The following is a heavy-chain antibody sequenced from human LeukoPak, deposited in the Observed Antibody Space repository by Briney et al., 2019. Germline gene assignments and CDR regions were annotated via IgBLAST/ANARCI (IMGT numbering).Heavy chain of an antibody. CDR1: GGTFSSYA. Sequence: GASVKVSCKASGGTFSSYAISWVRQAPGQGLEWMGRIIPIFGTANYAQKFQGSVTITTDESTSTAYMELSSLRSEDTAVYYCASSDCSGGSCHDYWGQGTLVTVSS. V-gene: IGHV1-69*05. CDR3: ASSDCSGGSCHDY. J-gene: IGHJ4*02. CDR2: IIPIFGTA. D-gene: IGHD2-15*01.